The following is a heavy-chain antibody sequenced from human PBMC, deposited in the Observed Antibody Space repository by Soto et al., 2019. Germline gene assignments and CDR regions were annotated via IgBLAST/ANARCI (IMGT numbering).Heavy chain of an antibody. J-gene: IGHJ4*02. CDR2: IYYSGST. CDR3: ARGEGRDRADY. V-gene: IGHV4-59*01. CDR1: GGSISSYY. Sequence: PSETLSLTCTVSGGSISSYYWSWIRQPPGKGLEWIGYIYYSGSTNYNPSLKSRVTISVDTSKNQFSLKLSSVTAADTAVYYCARGEGRDRADYWGQGTLVTVSS. D-gene: IGHD2-15*01.